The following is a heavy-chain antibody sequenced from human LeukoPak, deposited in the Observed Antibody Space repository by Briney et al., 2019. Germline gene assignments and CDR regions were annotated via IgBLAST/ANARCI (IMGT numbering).Heavy chain of an antibody. J-gene: IGHJ4*02. V-gene: IGHV3-7*01. Sequence: PGGSLRLSCAVSGFTLTNHGVSWVRQAPGKRPEWVANMNIDGSEKYYADSVKGRFSISRDNARNSVYLQMASLRVEDTAVYYCARDPVEWELLLDYWGQGTLVTVSS. CDR2: MNIDGSEK. CDR1: GFTLTNHG. D-gene: IGHD1-26*01. CDR3: ARDPVEWELLLDY.